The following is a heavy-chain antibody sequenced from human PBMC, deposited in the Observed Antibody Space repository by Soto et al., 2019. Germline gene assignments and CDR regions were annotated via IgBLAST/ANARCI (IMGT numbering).Heavy chain of an antibody. CDR1: GFTFTRYS. V-gene: IGHV3-21*06. Sequence: GGSLRLSFAAFGFTFTRYSMNWVRQAPGKGLEWVSSISSTTNYIYYGDSMKGRFTISRDNAKNSLYLEMNSLRAEDTAVYYCARESEDLTSNFDYWGQGTLVTVPP. CDR2: ISSTTNYI. CDR3: ARESEDLTSNFDY. J-gene: IGHJ4*02.